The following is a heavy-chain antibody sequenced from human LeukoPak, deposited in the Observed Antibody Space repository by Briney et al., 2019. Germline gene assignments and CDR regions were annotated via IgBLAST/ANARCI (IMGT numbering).Heavy chain of an antibody. J-gene: IGHJ4*02. CDR2: INPSGGST. CDR1: GYTFTSYY. D-gene: IGHD3-22*01. CDR3: ARAQALYYYDSSGYSDNY. V-gene: IGHV1-46*01. Sequence: ASVTVSCKASGYTFTSYYMHWVRQAPGQGLEWMGIINPSGGSTSYAQKFQGRVTMTRDMSTSTVYMELSSLRSEDTAVYYCARAQALYYYDSSGYSDNYWGQGTLVTVSS.